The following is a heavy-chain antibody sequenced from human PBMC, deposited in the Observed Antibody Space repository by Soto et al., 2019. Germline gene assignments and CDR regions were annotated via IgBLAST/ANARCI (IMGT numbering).Heavy chain of an antibody. CDR1: GGSISSGDYY. J-gene: IGHJ4*02. CDR3: ARSMYYSDGSNYSPFDY. CDR2: FYYTGST. V-gene: IGHV4-61*08. Sequence: SETLSLTCTVSGGSISSGDYYWSWIRQPPGKGLEWIGYFYYTGSTNYNPSLKSRVTISIDASKNQFSLRLSSVTAADTAVYYCARSMYYSDGSNYSPFDYWGQGTLVTVSS. D-gene: IGHD3-22*01.